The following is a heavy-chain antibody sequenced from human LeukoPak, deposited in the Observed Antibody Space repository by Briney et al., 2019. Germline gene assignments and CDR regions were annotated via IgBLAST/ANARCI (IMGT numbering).Heavy chain of an antibody. J-gene: IGHJ5*02. D-gene: IGHD2-2*01. CDR2: IYYSGST. V-gene: IGHV4-39*01. Sequence: SETLSFTCTVSGGSISSSSYYWGWVRQPPGKGLEWIGSIYYSGSTYYNPSLKSRVTISVDTSKNQFSLKLSSVTAADTAVYYCARRTLVVPAAQPYNWFDPWGQGTLVTVSS. CDR1: GGSISSSSYY. CDR3: ARRTLVVPAAQPYNWFDP.